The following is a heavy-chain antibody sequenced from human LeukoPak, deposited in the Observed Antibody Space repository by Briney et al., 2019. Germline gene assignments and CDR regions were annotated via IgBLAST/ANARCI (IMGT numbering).Heavy chain of an antibody. D-gene: IGHD3-22*01. J-gene: IGHJ5*02. Sequence: SETLSLTCAVYGGSFSGYYWSWIRQPPGKGLEWIGEINHSGSTNYNPSLKSRVTISVDTSKNQFSLKLSSVTAADTAVYYCAREGYYYDSSGYSGWFDPWGQGTLVTVSS. CDR3: AREGYYYDSSGYSGWFDP. CDR1: GGSFSGYY. CDR2: INHSGST. V-gene: IGHV4-34*01.